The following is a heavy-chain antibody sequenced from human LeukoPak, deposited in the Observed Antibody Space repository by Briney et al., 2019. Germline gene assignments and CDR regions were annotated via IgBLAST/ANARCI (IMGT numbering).Heavy chain of an antibody. D-gene: IGHD3-16*01. V-gene: IGHV4-59*01. CDR1: GDSITYSY. CDR2: VYYSGST. Sequence: PSETLSLTCTVSGDSITYSYWSWIRQPPGRGLEWIGYVYYSGSTSDNPSLKSRVTISVGTSKKHFSLKLSSVTAADTAVYYCARDTGGRFFDYWGQGTLVTVSS. J-gene: IGHJ4*02. CDR3: ARDTGGRFFDY.